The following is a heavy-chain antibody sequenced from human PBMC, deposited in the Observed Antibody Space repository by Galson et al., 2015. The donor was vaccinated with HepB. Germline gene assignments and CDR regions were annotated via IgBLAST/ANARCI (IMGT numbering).Heavy chain of an antibody. CDR3: ARAHDDAFDI. Sequence: LSLTCTVSGGSISSSSYYWGWIRQPPGKGLEWIGSIYYSGSTYYNPSLKSRVTISVDTSKNQFSLKLSSVTAADTAVYYCARAHDDAFDIWGQGTLVTVSS. CDR1: GGSISSSSYY. J-gene: IGHJ4*02. V-gene: IGHV4-39*07. D-gene: IGHD3-16*01. CDR2: IYYSGST.